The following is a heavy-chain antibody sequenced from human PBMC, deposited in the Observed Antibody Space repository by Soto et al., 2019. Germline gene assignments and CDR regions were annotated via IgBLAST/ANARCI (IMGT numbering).Heavy chain of an antibody. CDR1: GFTFSSYA. D-gene: IGHD6-19*01. CDR3: AKDGRQWLAHPDY. V-gene: IGHV3-23*01. CDR2: ISGSGGST. Sequence: LRLSCAASGFTFSSYAMSWVRQAPGKGLEWVSAISGSGGSTYYADSVKGRFTISRDNSKNTLYLQMNSLRAEDTAVYYCAKDGRQWLAHPDYWGQGTLVTVSS. J-gene: IGHJ4*02.